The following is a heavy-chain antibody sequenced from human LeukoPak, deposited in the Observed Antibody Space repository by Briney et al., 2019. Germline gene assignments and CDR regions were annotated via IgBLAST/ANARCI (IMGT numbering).Heavy chain of an antibody. D-gene: IGHD2-2*01. CDR1: GGSFSGYY. V-gene: IGHV4-34*01. CDR3: ARGYCSSTSYYVLFDY. Sequence: SETLSLTCAVYGGSFSGYYWSWIRQPPGKGLEWIGEINHSGSTNYNPSLKSRVTISVDTSKNQFSLKLSSVTAADTAVYYCARGYCSSTSYYVLFDYWGQGTLATVSS. J-gene: IGHJ4*02. CDR2: INHSGST.